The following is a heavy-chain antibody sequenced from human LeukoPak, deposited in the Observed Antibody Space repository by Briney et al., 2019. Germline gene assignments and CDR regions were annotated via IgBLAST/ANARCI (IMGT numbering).Heavy chain of an antibody. CDR3: AREHYCSGGSCYGGTFDY. CDR2: ISYDGSNK. Sequence: GGSLRLSCAASGFTFSSYGMHWVRQAPGKGLEWVAVISYDGSNKYYADSVKGRFTISRDNSKNTLYLQMNSLRAEDTAVYYCAREHYCSGGSCYGGTFDYWGQGTLVTVSS. CDR1: GFTFSSYG. J-gene: IGHJ4*02. D-gene: IGHD2-15*01. V-gene: IGHV3-30*03.